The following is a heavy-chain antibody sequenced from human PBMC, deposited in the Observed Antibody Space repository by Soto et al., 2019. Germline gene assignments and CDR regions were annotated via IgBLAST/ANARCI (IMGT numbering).Heavy chain of an antibody. CDR1: GGSFSGYY. V-gene: IGHV4-34*01. D-gene: IGHD6-13*01. CDR3: ARGGGQQLVLYYFDY. CDR2: INHSGST. J-gene: IGHJ4*02. Sequence: SETLSLTCAVYGGSFSGYYWSWIRQPPGKGLEWIGEINHSGSTNYNPSLKSRVTISVDTSKNQFSLKLSSVTAADTAVYYCARGGGQQLVLYYFDYWGQGTLVTVSS.